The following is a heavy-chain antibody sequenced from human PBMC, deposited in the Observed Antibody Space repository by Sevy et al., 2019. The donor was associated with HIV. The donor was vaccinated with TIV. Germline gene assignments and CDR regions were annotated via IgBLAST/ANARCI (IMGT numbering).Heavy chain of an antibody. CDR2: ISGSGGST. Sequence: GGSLRLSCAASGFTFSSYAMSWVRQAPGKGLEWVSAISGSGGSTYYADSVKGRFTMSRDNSKNTLYLQMNSLRAEDTAVYDCAKAKSAMATIFWFDPWGQGTLVTVSS. CDR3: AKAKSAMATIFWFDP. CDR1: GFTFSSYA. D-gene: IGHD5-12*01. J-gene: IGHJ5*02. V-gene: IGHV3-23*01.